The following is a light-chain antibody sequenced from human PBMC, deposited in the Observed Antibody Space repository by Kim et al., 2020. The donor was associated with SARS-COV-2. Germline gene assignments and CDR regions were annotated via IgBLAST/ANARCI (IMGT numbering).Light chain of an antibody. J-gene: IGKJ5*01. CDR3: LQFNTYPIS. CDR1: LSTYSY. Sequence: SVEDRVTLSFRARLSTYSYLSWYHQKPGNVPKILIYTACTLESEVPSRFSGNESGAEFSLTISGLQPHDFATYFCLQFNTYPISLGQETRLEIK. CDR2: TAC. V-gene: IGKV1-5*03.